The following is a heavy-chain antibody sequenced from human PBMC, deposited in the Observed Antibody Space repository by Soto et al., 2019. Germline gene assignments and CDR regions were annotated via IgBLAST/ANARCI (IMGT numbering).Heavy chain of an antibody. D-gene: IGHD4-17*01. J-gene: IGHJ6*02. CDR3: ARFRLTKNDYGSKRQYYYYYGMDV. Sequence: SETLSLTCAVYGGSFSGYYWSWIRQPPGKGLEWIGEINHRGSTNYNPSLKSRVTISVDTSKNQFSLKLSSVTAADTAVYYCARFRLTKNDYGSKRQYYYYYGMDVWGQGTTVTVSS. V-gene: IGHV4-34*01. CDR1: GGSFSGYY. CDR2: INHRGST.